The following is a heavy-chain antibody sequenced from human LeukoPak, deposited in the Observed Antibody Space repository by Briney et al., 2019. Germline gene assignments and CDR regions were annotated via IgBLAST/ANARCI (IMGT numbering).Heavy chain of an antibody. Sequence: PGGSLRLSCAASGFTFSSYWMTWFRQAPGKGLEWVGSIRSKVYGETIEYAASVKGRFTISRDDSKSIAYLQMSSLRAEDTAVYYCAHARTWGGEREPIRYWGQGTLVTVSS. CDR3: AHARTWGGEREPIRY. CDR1: GFTFSSYW. J-gene: IGHJ4*02. CDR2: IRSKVYGETI. V-gene: IGHV3-49*03. D-gene: IGHD1-26*01.